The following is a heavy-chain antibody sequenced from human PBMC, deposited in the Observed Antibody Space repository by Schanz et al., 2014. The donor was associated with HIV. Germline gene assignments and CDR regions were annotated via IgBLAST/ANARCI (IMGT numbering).Heavy chain of an antibody. D-gene: IGHD2-2*01. Sequence: EVQLVESGGGLVQPGRSLRLSCAASGFTFDDYAMHWVRQAPGKGLEWVSGISWNSVSIGYADSVKGRFTISRDNSKNTVYLQINSLSLDDTAIYYCARGLPGLDYWGQGVLVTVSS. CDR1: GFTFDDYA. J-gene: IGHJ4*02. CDR2: ISWNSVSI. V-gene: IGHV3-9*01. CDR3: ARGLPGLDY.